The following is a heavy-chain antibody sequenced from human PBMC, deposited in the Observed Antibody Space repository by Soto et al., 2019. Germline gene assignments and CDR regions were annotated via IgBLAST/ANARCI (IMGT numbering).Heavy chain of an antibody. D-gene: IGHD3-3*01. CDR3: LLEWLPRYSFDI. CDR2: INPSGGST. V-gene: IGHV1-46*01. Sequence: QVQLVQSGAEVKKPGASVKVSCKASGYTFTSYYMHWVRQAPGQGLEWMGIINPSGGSTSYAQKFQGRVTMTRDTSTSTVYMELSSLRSEDTAVYYCLLEWLPRYSFDIWGQGTMVTVSS. J-gene: IGHJ3*02. CDR1: GYTFTSYY.